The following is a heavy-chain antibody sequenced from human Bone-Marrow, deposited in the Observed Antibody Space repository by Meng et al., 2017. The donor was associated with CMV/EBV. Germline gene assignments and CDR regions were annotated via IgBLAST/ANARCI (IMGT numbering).Heavy chain of an antibody. D-gene: IGHD5-24*01. CDR1: GGSISSGSYY. Sequence: QLQLPEAGPDLVKLSQTLALTCTVSGGSISSGSYYGSWIRQPAGKGLEWIGRIYTSGSTNYNPSLKSRVTISVDTSKNQFSLKLSSVTAADTAVYYCARGSGDGYNLGWFDPWGQGTLVTVSS. CDR2: IYTSGST. CDR3: ARGSGDGYNLGWFDP. J-gene: IGHJ5*02. V-gene: IGHV4-61*02.